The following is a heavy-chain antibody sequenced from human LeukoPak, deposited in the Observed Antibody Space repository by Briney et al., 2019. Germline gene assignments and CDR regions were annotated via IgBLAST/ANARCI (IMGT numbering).Heavy chain of an antibody. Sequence: ASVKASCKASGYTFTSYYMHWVRQAPGQGLEWMGWINPNSGGTNYAQKFQGRVTMTRDTSIGTAYMELSRLRSDDTAVYYCARARLYYYDSSGYDYWGQGTLVTVSS. J-gene: IGHJ4*02. D-gene: IGHD3-22*01. V-gene: IGHV1-2*02. CDR2: INPNSGGT. CDR1: GYTFTSYY. CDR3: ARARLYYYDSSGYDY.